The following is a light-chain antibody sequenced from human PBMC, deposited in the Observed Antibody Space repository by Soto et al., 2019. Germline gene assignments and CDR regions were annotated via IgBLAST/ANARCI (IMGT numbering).Light chain of an antibody. CDR3: CSYAGSSTSWV. Sequence: QSALTQPASVSRSPGQSITISCTGTISDVGSYDLVSWYQQHPGKAPKLMIYEGSKRPSGVSSRFSGSKSGNTASLTISGLRAEDEAHYYCCSYAGSSTSWVFGGGTKVTVL. V-gene: IGLV2-23*01. CDR1: ISDVGSYDL. J-gene: IGLJ3*02. CDR2: EGS.